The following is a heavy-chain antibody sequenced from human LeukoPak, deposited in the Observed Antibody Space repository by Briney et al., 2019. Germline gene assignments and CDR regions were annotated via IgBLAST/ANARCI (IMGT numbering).Heavy chain of an antibody. CDR2: IETEGSEK. CDR3: AQGHYHMDV. Sequence: GGSLRLSCAASGFTFRDYWMTWVRQAAGKGLEWVASIETEGSEKYYADSVKGRFTLSRDNVENSLYLQMNTLRVDDTAVYYCAQGHYHMDVGGHGTTVTVSS. V-gene: IGHV3-7*01. J-gene: IGHJ6*02. CDR1: GFTFRDYW.